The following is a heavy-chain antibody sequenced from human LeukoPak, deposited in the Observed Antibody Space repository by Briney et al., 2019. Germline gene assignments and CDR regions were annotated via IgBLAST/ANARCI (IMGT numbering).Heavy chain of an antibody. CDR2: IYYSGRT. Sequence: SETLSLTCTVSGGSISGYYWSWIRQPPAKGLEWIAYIYYSGRTNHNPSLKSRVTISVDTSKKQFSLKLGSVTAADTAVYYCARHGHGGNAFYDSWGQGTLVTVSS. CDR1: GGSISGYY. D-gene: IGHD4-23*01. V-gene: IGHV4-59*08. J-gene: IGHJ4*02. CDR3: ARHGHGGNAFYDS.